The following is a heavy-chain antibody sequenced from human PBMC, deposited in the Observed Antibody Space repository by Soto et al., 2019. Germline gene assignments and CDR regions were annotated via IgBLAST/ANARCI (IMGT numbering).Heavy chain of an antibody. D-gene: IGHD3-22*01. CDR1: GGSINNSRYY. CDR2: IYHTGNT. V-gene: IGHV4-39*01. CDR3: ARDYYDSSDYTTNWFDP. Sequence: SETLSLTCTVSGGSINNSRYYWAWIRHPPGKGLEWIGSIYHTGNTYYNPSLRSRVTISVDTSKNQFSLKLTSVTAADTAVYYCARDYYDSSDYTTNWFDPWGQGTLVTVS. J-gene: IGHJ5*02.